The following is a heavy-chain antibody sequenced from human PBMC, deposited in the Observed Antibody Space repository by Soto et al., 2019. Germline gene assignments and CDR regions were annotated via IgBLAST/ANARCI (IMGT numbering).Heavy chain of an antibody. J-gene: IGHJ4*02. CDR1: GYSFSNFW. Sequence: PGESLKISCQAFGYSFSNFWIAWVRQMPGEGLEWLGIIYPDDSGTRYSPSFLGQVTISADKSIKTTYLQWSSLKASDTAIYFCASSVLVTSTMNYFDLWGQGTLVTVSS. CDR2: IYPDDSGT. V-gene: IGHV5-51*01. D-gene: IGHD2-8*02. CDR3: ASSVLVTSTMNYFDL.